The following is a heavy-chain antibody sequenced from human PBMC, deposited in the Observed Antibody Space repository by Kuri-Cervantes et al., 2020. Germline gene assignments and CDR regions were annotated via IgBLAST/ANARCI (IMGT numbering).Heavy chain of an antibody. J-gene: IGHJ4*02. CDR1: GFTFSSYG. CDR2: ISYDGSNK. CDR3: LGVGDY. D-gene: IGHD3-10*01. V-gene: IGHV3-30*03. Sequence: LKISCAASGFTFSSYGMHWVRQAPGKGLEWVAVISYDGSNKYYADSVKGRFTISRDNSKNTLYLQMNSLRAEDTAVYYCLGVGDYWGQGTLVTVSS.